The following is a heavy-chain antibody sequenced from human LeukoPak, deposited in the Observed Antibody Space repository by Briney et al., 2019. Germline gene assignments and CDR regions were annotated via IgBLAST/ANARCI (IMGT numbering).Heavy chain of an antibody. CDR3: AKVLDGYNYFDY. J-gene: IGHJ4*02. D-gene: IGHD5-24*01. CDR1: GFTFSTYE. Sequence: GGSLRLSCAASGFTFSTYEMNWVRQAPGKGLEWVSYISSSASSIYYADSVKGRFTISRDNAKNSLYLQMNSLRAEDTAVYYCAKVLDGYNYFDYWGQGTLVTVSS. CDR2: ISSSASSI. V-gene: IGHV3-48*03.